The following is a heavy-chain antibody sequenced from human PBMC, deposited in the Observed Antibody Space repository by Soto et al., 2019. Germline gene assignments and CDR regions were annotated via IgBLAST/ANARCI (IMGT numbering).Heavy chain of an antibody. J-gene: IGHJ5*02. CDR1: GYTFTSYY. CDR3: ARGPELRFLEWLSETNWFDP. Sequence: ASVKVSCKASGYTFTSYYMHWVRQAPGQGLEWMGIINPSGGSTSYAQKFQGRVTMTRDTSTSTVYMELSSLRSEDTAVYYCARGPELRFLEWLSETNWFDPWGQGTLVTVSS. CDR2: INPSGGST. V-gene: IGHV1-46*03. D-gene: IGHD3-3*01.